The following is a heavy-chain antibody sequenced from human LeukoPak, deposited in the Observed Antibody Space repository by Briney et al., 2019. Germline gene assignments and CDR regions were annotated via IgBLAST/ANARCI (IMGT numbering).Heavy chain of an antibody. CDR3: ARDRWGYSYGGD. Sequence: PGGSLRLSCAASGFSFSIHDMTWVRQAPGKGLEWVSTISNSDNSTYYADSVKGRFTFSRDNSKNTLYLQMNSLRAEDTALYYCARDRWGYSYGGDWGQGTLVTVSS. CDR1: GFSFSIHD. V-gene: IGHV3-23*01. D-gene: IGHD5-18*01. CDR2: ISNSDNST. J-gene: IGHJ4*02.